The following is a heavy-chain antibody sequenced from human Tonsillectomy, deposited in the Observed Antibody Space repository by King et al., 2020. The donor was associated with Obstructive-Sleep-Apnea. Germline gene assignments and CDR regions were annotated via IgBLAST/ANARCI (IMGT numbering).Heavy chain of an antibody. D-gene: IGHD1-1*01. Sequence: VQLVESGGGVVQPGRSLRLSCVASGFTFSNNAMHWVRQAPGKGLEWVALISSDGSHKNYADSVKGRFTVSRDDSKDTLYLQMNSRRPEDTAFYYCATRIQTEAFDYWGQGALVTVSS. CDR2: ISSDGSHK. CDR3: ATRIQTEAFDY. CDR1: GFTFSNNA. J-gene: IGHJ4*02. V-gene: IGHV3-30-3*01.